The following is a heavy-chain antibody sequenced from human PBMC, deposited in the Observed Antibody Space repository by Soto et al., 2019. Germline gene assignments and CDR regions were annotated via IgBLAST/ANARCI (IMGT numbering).Heavy chain of an antibody. CDR2: ISSSSSTI. J-gene: IGHJ4*02. CDR1: GFTFSSYS. CDR3: ASPTVTTLDY. Sequence: GGSLRLSCAASGFTFSSYSMNWVRQAPGKGLEWVSYISSSSSTIYYADSVKGRFTISRDNAKNSLYLQMNSLRAEDTAVYYCASPTVTTLDYWGQGTLVTVSS. V-gene: IGHV3-48*01. D-gene: IGHD4-17*01.